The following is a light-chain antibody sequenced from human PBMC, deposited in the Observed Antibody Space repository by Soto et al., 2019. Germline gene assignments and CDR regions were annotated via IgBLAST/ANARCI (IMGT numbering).Light chain of an antibody. J-gene: IGKJ1*01. Sequence: EIVLTQSPAPLSVSPGERATLSRRASQSVSSNLAWYQQKPGQAPRLLIYAASTRATGIPARFSGSGSGTEFTLTISSLQSEDFAVYYCQQYNNWPVFGQGSKVDIK. V-gene: IGKV3-15*01. CDR2: AAS. CDR3: QQYNNWPV. CDR1: QSVSSN.